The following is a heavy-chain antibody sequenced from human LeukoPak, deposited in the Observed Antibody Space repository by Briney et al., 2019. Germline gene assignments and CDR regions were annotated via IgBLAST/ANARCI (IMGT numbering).Heavy chain of an antibody. J-gene: IGHJ3*02. CDR3: AREYYYESSDYYVVLSGAFDI. Sequence: GGSLRLSCAASGFTFSSYVMHWVRQAPGKGLEWVAIISYDGSNEYYADSVKGRFTISRDNSKNTLYLQMNSLRAADTAVYYCAREYYYESSDYYVVLSGAFDIWGQGTMVTVSS. V-gene: IGHV3-30*04. CDR2: ISYDGSNE. CDR1: GFTFSSYV. D-gene: IGHD3-22*01.